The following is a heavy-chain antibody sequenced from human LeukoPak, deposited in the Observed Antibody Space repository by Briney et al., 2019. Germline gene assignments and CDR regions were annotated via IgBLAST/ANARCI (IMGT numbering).Heavy chain of an antibody. CDR2: ISSSSSYI. D-gene: IGHD3-10*01. V-gene: IGHV3-21*01. J-gene: IGHJ3*02. CDR3: ARETPPTMVRGVHAFDI. Sequence: GGSLRLSCAASGLTLSSYAMSWVRQAPGKGLEWVSSISSSSSYIYYADSVKGRFTISRDNAKNSLYLQMNSLRAEDTAVYYCARETPPTMVRGVHAFDIWGQGTMVTVSS. CDR1: GLTLSSYA.